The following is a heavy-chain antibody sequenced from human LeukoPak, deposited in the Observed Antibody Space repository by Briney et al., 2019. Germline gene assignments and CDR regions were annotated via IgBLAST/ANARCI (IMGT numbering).Heavy chain of an antibody. CDR3: ARTGYCTSTSCYDVWFDP. CDR1: GGSFSGYY. Sequence: SETLSLTCAVSGGSFSGYYWSWIRQPPGKGLEWIGEINHSGSTNYHPSLKSRVTIAVDTSKNQFSLKLSSVTAADTAVYYCARTGYCTSTSCYDVWFDPWGQGTLVTVSS. J-gene: IGHJ5*02. CDR2: INHSGST. V-gene: IGHV4-34*01. D-gene: IGHD2-2*01.